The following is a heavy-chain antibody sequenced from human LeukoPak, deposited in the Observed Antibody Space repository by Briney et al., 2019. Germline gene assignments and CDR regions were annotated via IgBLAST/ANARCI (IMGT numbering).Heavy chain of an antibody. Sequence: PGGSLRLSCTVSGLTSFSGHWMNWVRQAPGKWLEWVANIRFDGSEIGYGDSVEGRFIISRDNSKNSLYLQMNSLRAEDTAVYYRATRNNFEYWGQGTLVTVSS. CDR1: GLTSFSGHW. CDR2: IRFDGSEI. V-gene: IGHV3-7*01. CDR3: ATRNNFEY. J-gene: IGHJ4*02.